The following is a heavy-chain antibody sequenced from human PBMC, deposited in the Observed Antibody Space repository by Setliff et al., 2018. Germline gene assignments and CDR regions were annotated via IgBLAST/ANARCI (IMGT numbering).Heavy chain of an antibody. J-gene: IGHJ6*03. CDR1: GFTLSSYW. Sequence: PGGSLRLSCAASGFTLSSYWMHWVRQVPGKGLQWVSSVSGSGMTRDYTDSVKGRFTVSRDNSKNTLYLQMSSLRVEDTAVYYCAKDVGRGSGYYYYTDVWGKGTTVTVSS. CDR3: AKDVGRGSGYYYYTDV. V-gene: IGHV3-48*01. CDR2: VSGSGMTR. D-gene: IGHD2-15*01.